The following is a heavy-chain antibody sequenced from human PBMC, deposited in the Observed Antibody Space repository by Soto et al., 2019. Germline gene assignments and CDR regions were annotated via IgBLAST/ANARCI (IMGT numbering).Heavy chain of an antibody. CDR1: GDTFSFYT. D-gene: IGHD3-10*01. V-gene: IGHV1-69*02. Sequence: QVQLVQSGAELKKPGSSVKVSCKASGDTFSFYTINWVRQAPGLGLEWMGRVNPVLSMSNYAQKFQGRVTMPVDKSKSTAYMELRSLRSEDTAFYYCATSYGTGYRAFDYWGQGALVTVSS. J-gene: IGHJ4*02. CDR2: VNPVLSMS. CDR3: ATSYGTGYRAFDY.